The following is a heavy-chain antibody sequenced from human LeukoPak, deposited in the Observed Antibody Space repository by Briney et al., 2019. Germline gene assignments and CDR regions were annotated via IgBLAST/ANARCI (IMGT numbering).Heavy chain of an antibody. CDR3: AGDPPNLPPMVESWYMDV. D-gene: IGHD4/OR15-4a*01. Sequence: ASVKVSCKASGYTFTNYGLSWVRQAPGQGLEWMGWISAYNGNTYYAQKFQGRVTMTTDTSTSTAYMELRSLRSDDTAEYYCAGDPPNLPPMVESWYMDVWGKGTTVTVSS. CDR2: ISAYNGNT. CDR1: GYTFTNYG. J-gene: IGHJ6*03. V-gene: IGHV1-18*01.